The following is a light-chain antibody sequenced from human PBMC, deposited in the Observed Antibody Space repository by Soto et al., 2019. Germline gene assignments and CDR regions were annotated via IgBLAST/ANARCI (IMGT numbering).Light chain of an antibody. CDR1: HSVSSR. CDR3: QHYTNWPLT. Sequence: EIVMTQSPATLSVSPGESVTLSCRASHSVSSRLAWYQEKPGQAPRLLIYGASTRATGLPARFSGSGSGTEFTLTISSLQSEDFAVYYCQHYTNWPLTFGGGTKVEIK. J-gene: IGKJ4*01. V-gene: IGKV3-15*01. CDR2: GAS.